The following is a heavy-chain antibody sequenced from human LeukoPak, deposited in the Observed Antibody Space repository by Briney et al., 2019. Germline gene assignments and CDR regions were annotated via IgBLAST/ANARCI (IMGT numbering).Heavy chain of an antibody. V-gene: IGHV3-72*01. D-gene: IGHD2-15*01. Sequence: GGSLRLSCAASGFTFSDHYIDWVRQAPGKGLEWVGRTRNKVKGYTTEYAASVKGRFTISRDGSKSSVYLQTNSLKTEDTAVYYCARGSCSGGICYSGDYWGQGTLVTVSS. CDR1: GFTFSDHY. J-gene: IGHJ4*02. CDR3: ARGSCSGGICYSGDY. CDR2: TRNKVKGYTT.